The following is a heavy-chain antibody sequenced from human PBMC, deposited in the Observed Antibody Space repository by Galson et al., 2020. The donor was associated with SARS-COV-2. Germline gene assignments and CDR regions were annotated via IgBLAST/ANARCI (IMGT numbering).Heavy chain of an antibody. CDR3: VRHSSGDY. CDR1: GFPFRDYW. Sequence: GESLKISCAASGFPFRDYWKHWVRQAPGKGLVWVSRINTYGNSTNYADSVRGRFTVSRDNAKNMLYLQMNSLRAEDTAVYYCVRHSSGDYWGQGTLVTVSS. V-gene: IGHV3-74*01. CDR2: INTYGNST. D-gene: IGHD3-22*01. J-gene: IGHJ4*02.